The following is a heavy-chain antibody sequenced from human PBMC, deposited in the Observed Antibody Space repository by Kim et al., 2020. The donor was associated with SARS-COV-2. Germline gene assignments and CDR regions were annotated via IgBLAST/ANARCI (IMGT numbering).Heavy chain of an antibody. J-gene: IGHJ5*02. D-gene: IGHD6-19*01. CDR3: AREWAGLKYLDP. Sequence: SETLSLTCTVSGGSISSGGYYWSWIRQHPGKGLEWIGYIYYSGSTYYNPSLKSRVTISVDTSKNQFSLKLSSVTAADTAVYFCAREWAGLKYLDPWGQGTLVTVSS. CDR2: IYYSGST. V-gene: IGHV4-31*03. CDR1: GGSISSGGYY.